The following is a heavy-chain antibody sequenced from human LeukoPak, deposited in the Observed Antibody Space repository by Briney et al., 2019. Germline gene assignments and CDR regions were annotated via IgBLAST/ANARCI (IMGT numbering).Heavy chain of an antibody. V-gene: IGHV4-4*07. CDR3: ARDRAGYSSGWYGENYYFDY. CDR1: GGSISSYY. Sequence: SETLSLTCTVSGGSISSYYWSWIRQPAGKGLEWIGRIYTSGSTNYNPSLKSRVTMSVDTSKNQFSLKLSSVTAADTAVYYCARDRAGYSSGWYGENYYFDYWGQGTLVTVSS. J-gene: IGHJ4*02. D-gene: IGHD6-19*01. CDR2: IYTSGST.